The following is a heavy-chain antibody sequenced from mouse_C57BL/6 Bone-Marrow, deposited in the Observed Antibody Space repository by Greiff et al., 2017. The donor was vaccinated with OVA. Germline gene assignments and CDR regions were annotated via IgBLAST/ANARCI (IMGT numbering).Heavy chain of an antibody. D-gene: IGHD4-1*01. CDR1: GFTFSSYG. CDR2: ISSGGSYT. V-gene: IGHV5-6*01. Sequence: EVQRVESGGDLVKPGGSLKLSCAASGFTFSSYGMSWVRQTPDKRLEWVATISSGGSYTYYPDSVKGRFTISRDNAKNTLYLQMSSLKSEDTAMYYCARNWVYAMDYWGQGTSVTVSS. CDR3: ARNWVYAMDY. J-gene: IGHJ4*01.